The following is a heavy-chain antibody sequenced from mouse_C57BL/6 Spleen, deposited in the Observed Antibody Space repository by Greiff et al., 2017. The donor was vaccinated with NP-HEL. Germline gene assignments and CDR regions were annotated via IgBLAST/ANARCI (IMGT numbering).Heavy chain of an antibody. CDR3: TRESSPLDY. Sequence: EVKLQESGEGLVKPGGSLKLSCAASGFTFSSYAMSWVRQTPEKRLEWVAYISSGGDYIYYADTVKGRFTISRDNARNTLYLQMSSLKSEDTAMYYCTRESSPLDYWGQGTTLTVSS. CDR1: GFTFSSYA. V-gene: IGHV5-9-1*02. J-gene: IGHJ2*01. CDR2: ISSGGDYI. D-gene: IGHD1-1*01.